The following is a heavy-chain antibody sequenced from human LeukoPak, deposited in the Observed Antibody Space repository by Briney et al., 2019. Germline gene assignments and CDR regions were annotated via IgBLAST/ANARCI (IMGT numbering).Heavy chain of an antibody. CDR3: ARGSSGWYAYFQH. CDR1: GYTFTGYY. Sequence: GASVKVSSKASGYTFTGYYMHWVRQAPGQGLEWMGWINPNSGGTNYAQKFQGRVTMTRDTSISTAYMELSRLRSDDTAVYYCARGSSGWYAYFQHWGQGTLVTVSS. J-gene: IGHJ1*01. D-gene: IGHD6-19*01. CDR2: INPNSGGT. V-gene: IGHV1-2*02.